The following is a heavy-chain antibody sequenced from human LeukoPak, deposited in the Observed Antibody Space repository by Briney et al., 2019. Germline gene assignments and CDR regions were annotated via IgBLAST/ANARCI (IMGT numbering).Heavy chain of an antibody. Sequence: SETLSLTCTVSGGSISSHYWSWIRQPPGKGLEWIGYIYYSGSTNYNPSLKSRVTISVDTSKNQFSLKLSSVTAADTAVYYCARDRQGYYYYMDVWGKGTTVTVSS. CDR3: ARDRQGYYYYMDV. CDR1: GGSISSHY. J-gene: IGHJ6*03. CDR2: IYYSGST. V-gene: IGHV4-59*11.